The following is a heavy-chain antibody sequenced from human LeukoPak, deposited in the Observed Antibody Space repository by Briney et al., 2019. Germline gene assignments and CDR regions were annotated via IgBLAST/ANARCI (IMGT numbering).Heavy chain of an antibody. CDR3: ARHQQQLCADY. D-gene: IGHD6-13*01. V-gene: IGHV5-51*01. Sequence: GESLKISCEASGYSFTSHWIVWVRQMPGKGLEWMGIIYPGDSDTRYSPSFQGQVTISADKSISTAYLQWRSLKASDTAMYYCARHQQQLCADYWGQGTLVTVSS. J-gene: IGHJ4*02. CDR1: GYSFTSHW. CDR2: IYPGDSDT.